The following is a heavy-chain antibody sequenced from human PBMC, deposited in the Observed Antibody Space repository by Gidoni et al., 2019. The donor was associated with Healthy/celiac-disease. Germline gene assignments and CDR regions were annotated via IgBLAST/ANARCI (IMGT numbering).Heavy chain of an antibody. CDR2: ISGSGGST. CDR3: AKAHHRWDIAAAGTIGDFDY. D-gene: IGHD6-13*01. V-gene: IGHV3-23*01. Sequence: EVQLLESGGGLVQPGGSLRLSCAASGFTFSRYAMSWVRKAPGRGLGWVSAISGSGGSTYYADSVKGRCTISRDNSKNTLYLQMNSLRDEDTAVYYCAKAHHRWDIAAAGTIGDFDYWGQGTLVTVSS. CDR1: GFTFSRYA. J-gene: IGHJ4*02.